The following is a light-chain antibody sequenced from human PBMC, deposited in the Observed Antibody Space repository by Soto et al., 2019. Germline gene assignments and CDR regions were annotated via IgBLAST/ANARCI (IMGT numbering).Light chain of an antibody. CDR1: QTLRTW. CDR3: QQYNGYPLT. Sequence: DIQMTQSPSTLAASVGDRVTITCRASQTLRTWLAWYQQKPGKAPKLVIYDVSILQSGVPSRFSRSGSGTESTLTISTLQPDDFATYYCQQYNGYPLTFGGGTKVEFK. V-gene: IGKV1-5*01. CDR2: DVS. J-gene: IGKJ4*01.